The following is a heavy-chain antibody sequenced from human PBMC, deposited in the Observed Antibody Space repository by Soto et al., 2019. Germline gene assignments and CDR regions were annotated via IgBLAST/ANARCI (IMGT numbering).Heavy chain of an antibody. Sequence: SQTLALACGISGDSVSSYSAACNCIRQSPSGGLEWLGRTYYRSRFFSDYAESVKSRIIINPDTSKNQFSLQLKSVTPEDTAVYYCARDRYSSSGWFDPWGQGTPVTVSS. CDR3: ARDRYSSSGWFDP. CDR1: GDSVSSYSAA. CDR2: TYYRSRFFS. J-gene: IGHJ5*02. D-gene: IGHD6-6*01. V-gene: IGHV6-1*01.